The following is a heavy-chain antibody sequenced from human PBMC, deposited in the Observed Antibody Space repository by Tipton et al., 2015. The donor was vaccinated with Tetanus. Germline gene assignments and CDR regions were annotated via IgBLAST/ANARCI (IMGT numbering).Heavy chain of an antibody. J-gene: IGHJ6*04. V-gene: IGHV3-30*04. CDR2: ISYDGSKN. CDR3: AKEALGVLNL. CDR1: GVAFSSFA. Sequence: SLRLSCAASGVAFSSFAMHWVRQAPGEGLEWVAVISYDGSKNNYADSVKGRFTISRDNSKNTLSLQLNSLRVDDTALYYCAKEALGVLNLWGKGTTVIVSS. D-gene: IGHD1-14*01.